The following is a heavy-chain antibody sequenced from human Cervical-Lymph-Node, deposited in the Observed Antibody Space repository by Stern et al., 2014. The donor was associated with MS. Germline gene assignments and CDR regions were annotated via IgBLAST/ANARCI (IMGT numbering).Heavy chain of an antibody. V-gene: IGHV4-39*01. Sequence: QVQLQESGPGLVKPSETLSLTCTVSVGSVSNSHFYWGWIRQPPGKGLEWIGSIHYSGTTYNNPSLKSRVAIFVDTSRNQFSLNVRSVTAADTAVYYCAGHDSSAALGTYYYWGRGSLVTVSS. CDR1: VGSVSNSHFY. CDR3: AGHDSSAALGTYYY. J-gene: IGHJ4*02. D-gene: IGHD1-26*01. CDR2: IHYSGTT.